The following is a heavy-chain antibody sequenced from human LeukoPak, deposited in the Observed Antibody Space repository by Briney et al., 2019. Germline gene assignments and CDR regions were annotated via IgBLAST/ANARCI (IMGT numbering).Heavy chain of an antibody. V-gene: IGHV3-20*04. CDR3: ASQRWLQSSFDY. J-gene: IGHJ4*02. Sequence: PGGSLRLSCAASGFTFDEYGMSWVRQAPGKGLEWVCGITRNGGSTGYADSVKGRFTISRDNAKNTLYLQMNSLRAEDTAMYYCASQRWLQSSFDYWGQGTLVTVSS. CDR2: ITRNGGST. D-gene: IGHD5-24*01. CDR1: GFTFDEYG.